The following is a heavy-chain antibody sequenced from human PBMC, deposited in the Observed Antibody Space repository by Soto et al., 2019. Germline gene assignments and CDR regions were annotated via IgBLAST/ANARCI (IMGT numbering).Heavy chain of an antibody. CDR3: ARVGYGNYHFDY. CDR1: GFTFSSYW. CDR2: INSDGTIT. Sequence: EVQLVESGGALVQPGGSLRLSCAASGFTFSSYWMHWVRQAPGKGLVWVSRINSDGTITSHADSVKGRITVSRDNAKNSLYLQMNSLRADDTAVYYCARVGYGNYHFDYWGQGILVTVSS. J-gene: IGHJ4*02. V-gene: IGHV3-74*01. D-gene: IGHD4-17*01.